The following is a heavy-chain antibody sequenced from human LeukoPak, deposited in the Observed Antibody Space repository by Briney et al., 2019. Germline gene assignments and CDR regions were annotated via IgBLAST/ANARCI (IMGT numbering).Heavy chain of an antibody. D-gene: IGHD6-13*01. CDR1: GGSINGFY. J-gene: IGHJ5*02. Sequence: SETLSLTCTVPGGSINGFYWSWIRQPPGKGLEWIGYIYYSGSTNYNPSLRSRVTISVDRSKNQFSLKMNSVTAADTAMYYCAGLHFAAAEEFDPWGQGTLVTVSS. CDR3: AGLHFAAAEEFDP. V-gene: IGHV4-59*08. CDR2: IYYSGST.